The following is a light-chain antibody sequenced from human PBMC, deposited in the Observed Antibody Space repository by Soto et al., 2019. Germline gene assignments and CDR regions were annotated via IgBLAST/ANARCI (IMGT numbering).Light chain of an antibody. Sequence: SYELTQPPSVSVAPGKTARITCGGNNIGRKSLHWYQQKPGQASLLVIYYDSDRPSGIPELFSGSNSGNTATLTISRVEAGDEADYYCQVWDSSSDHPGVFGTGTKVTVL. V-gene: IGLV3-21*04. CDR2: YDS. J-gene: IGLJ1*01. CDR1: NIGRKS. CDR3: QVWDSSSDHPGV.